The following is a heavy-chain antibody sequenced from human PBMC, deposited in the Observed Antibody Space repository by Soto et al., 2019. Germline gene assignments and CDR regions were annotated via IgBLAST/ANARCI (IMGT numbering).Heavy chain of an antibody. CDR1: GYTFTSYG. CDR2: ISAYNGNT. J-gene: IGHJ3*02. CDR3: AREGYYYDSSGNPYAFDI. Sequence: ASVKVSCKASGYTFTSYGISWVRQAPGQGLEWMGWISAYNGNTNYAQKLQGRVTMTTDTSTSTAYMELRSLRSDDTAVYYCAREGYYYDSSGNPYAFDIWGQGTMVTRLL. V-gene: IGHV1-18*04. D-gene: IGHD3-22*01.